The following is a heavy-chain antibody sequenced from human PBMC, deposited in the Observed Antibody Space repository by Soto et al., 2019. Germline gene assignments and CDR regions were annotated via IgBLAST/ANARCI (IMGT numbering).Heavy chain of an antibody. CDR3: ARGLGELELFDY. CDR2: ISNSGTTI. V-gene: IGHV3-11*01. D-gene: IGHD1-7*01. CDR1: GFTFSHYY. Sequence: GGSLRLSCAASGFTFSHYYMSWIRQAPGKGLEWVSYISNSGTTIYYADSVKGRFTISRDNAKDSLYLHINSLRAVDTAVYYCARGLGELELFDYWGHGTLVPVSS. J-gene: IGHJ4*01.